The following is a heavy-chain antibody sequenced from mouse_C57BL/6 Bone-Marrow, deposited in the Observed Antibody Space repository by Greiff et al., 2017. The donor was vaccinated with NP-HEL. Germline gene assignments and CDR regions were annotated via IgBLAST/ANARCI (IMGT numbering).Heavy chain of an antibody. D-gene: IGHD1-1*01. CDR1: GYTFTSYW. CDR2: IDPNSGGT. CDR3: ARGRFITTVVAHWYFEV. V-gene: IGHV1-72*01. Sequence: QVQLQQPGAELVKPGASVKLSCKASGYTFTSYWMHWVKQRPGRGLEWIGRIDPNSGGTKYNEKFKSQATLTVDKPSSTAYMQLSSLTSEDSAVYYCARGRFITTVVAHWYFEVWGTGTTVTVSS. J-gene: IGHJ1*03.